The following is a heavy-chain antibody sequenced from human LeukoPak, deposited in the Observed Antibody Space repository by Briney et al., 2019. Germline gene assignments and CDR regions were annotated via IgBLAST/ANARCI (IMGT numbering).Heavy chain of an antibody. CDR1: GFTVSSNY. CDR2: IYSGGST. D-gene: IGHD2-2*01. CDR3: ARDAVYCSSTSCYHYYYYGMDV. V-gene: IGHV3-66*01. J-gene: IGHJ6*02. Sequence: GGSLRLSCAASGFTVSSNYMSWVRQAPGKGLEWVSVIYSGGSTYYADSVKGRFTISRDNSKNTLYLQMNSLRAEDTAAYYCARDAVYCSSTSCYHYYYYGMDVWGQGTTVTVSS.